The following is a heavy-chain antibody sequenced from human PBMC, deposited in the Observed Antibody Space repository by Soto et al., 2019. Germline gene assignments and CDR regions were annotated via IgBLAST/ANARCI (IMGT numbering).Heavy chain of an antibody. CDR2: ISSVGTTT. V-gene: IGHV3-11*01. J-gene: IGHJ5*02. D-gene: IGHD6-19*01. CDR3: AKDIHSSGYNWFDP. CDR1: GFTISDYY. Sequence: PGGSLRLSCEASGFTISDYYMSWIRQAPGKGLEWVSYISSVGTTTYYADSVKGRFSISMDNAKNLLYLQMNSLRAEDTALYYCAKDIHSSGYNWFDPWGQGTLVTVSS.